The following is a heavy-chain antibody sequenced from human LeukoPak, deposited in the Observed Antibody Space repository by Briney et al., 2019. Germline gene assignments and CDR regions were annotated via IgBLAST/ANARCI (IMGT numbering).Heavy chain of an antibody. CDR3: ARDGSVPYDY. CDR2: INPNSGGT. J-gene: IGHJ4*02. CDR1: GYTFTTYY. Sequence: WASVKVSCKASGYTFTTYYIHWVRQAPGQGLEWMGWINPNSGGTSYAQKFQGRVTVTRDTSITTAYMELSSLRSDDTAVYYCARDGSVPYDYWGQGTLVTVSS. V-gene: IGHV1-2*02.